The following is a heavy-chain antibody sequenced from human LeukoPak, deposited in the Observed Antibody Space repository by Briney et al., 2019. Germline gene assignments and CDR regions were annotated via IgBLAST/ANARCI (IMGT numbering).Heavy chain of an antibody. V-gene: IGHV3-30-3*01. J-gene: IGHJ4*02. CDR2: ISYDGSNK. D-gene: IGHD6-19*01. CDR1: GFTFNTYA. CDR3: ARVLAHSSGWYGILDY. Sequence: GGPLGLSCAASGFTFNTYAMSWVRQAPGKGLEGVAVISYDGSNKYYADSVKGRFTISRDNSKNTLYLQMNSLRAEDTAVYYCARVLAHSSGWYGILDYWGQGTLVTVSS.